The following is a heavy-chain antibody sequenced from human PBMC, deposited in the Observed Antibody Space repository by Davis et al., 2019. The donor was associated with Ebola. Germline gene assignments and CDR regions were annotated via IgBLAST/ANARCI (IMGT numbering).Heavy chain of an antibody. Sequence: SETLSLTCTVSGGSISSGGYYWSWIRQHPGRGLEWIGEINHSGSTNYNPSLKSRVTVSVDRSKNQFSLRLNSVTVADTAVYYCVRHPVGLSDAFDLWGQGRLVAVSS. J-gene: IGHJ3*01. CDR2: INHSGST. V-gene: IGHV4-39*01. D-gene: IGHD1-26*01. CDR1: GGSISSGGYY. CDR3: VRHPVGLSDAFDL.